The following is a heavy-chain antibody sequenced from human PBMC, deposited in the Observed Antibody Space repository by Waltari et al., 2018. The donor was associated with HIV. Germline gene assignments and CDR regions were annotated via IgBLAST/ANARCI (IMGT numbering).Heavy chain of an antibody. D-gene: IGHD2-15*01. CDR3: ARCKKVAIVAAGNYNWFDP. V-gene: IGHV4-34*01. CDR1: GGSFTGYY. J-gene: IGHJ5*02. Sequence: QVQLQQWGAGLLKPSETLSLTCAVYGGSFTGYYWTWVRQPPGKGLKWIGEISHSGSTNDNPSLKSRVTISLDASRNQFSLKLTSVTAADTAVFYCARCKKVAIVAAGNYNWFDPWGQGTLVTVSS. CDR2: ISHSGST.